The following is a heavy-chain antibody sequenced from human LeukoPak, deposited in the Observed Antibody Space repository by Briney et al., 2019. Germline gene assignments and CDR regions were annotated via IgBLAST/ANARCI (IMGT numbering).Heavy chain of an antibody. CDR2: IYYSGST. Sequence: SETLSLTCTVSGGSISSGGYYWSWIRQHPGKGLEWIGYIYYSGSTYYNPSLKSRVTISVDTSKNQFSLKLSSVTAADTAVYYCARDRGRETTVVTTYYGMDVWGQGTTVTVSS. D-gene: IGHD4-17*01. V-gene: IGHV4-31*03. J-gene: IGHJ6*02. CDR1: GGSISSGGYY. CDR3: ARDRGRETTVVTTYYGMDV.